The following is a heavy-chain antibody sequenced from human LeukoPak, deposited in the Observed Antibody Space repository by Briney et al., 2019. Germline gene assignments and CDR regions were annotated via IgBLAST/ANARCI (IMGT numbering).Heavy chain of an antibody. D-gene: IGHD3-22*01. CDR2: IYYSGNT. Sequence: SETLSLTCTVSGDSIRSTSYYWGRIRQPPGKRLEWIGSIYYSGNTYYNPSLKSRVTIAVDTSKNQFSLTLNSVTAADTAVYYCARRKTFYDSSGYDHWGRGTLVTVS. CDR1: GDSIRSTSYY. J-gene: IGHJ4*02. V-gene: IGHV4-39*01. CDR3: ARRKTFYDSSGYDH.